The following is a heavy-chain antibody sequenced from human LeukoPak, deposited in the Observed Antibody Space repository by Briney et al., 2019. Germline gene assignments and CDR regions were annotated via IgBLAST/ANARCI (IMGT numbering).Heavy chain of an antibody. Sequence: GGSLRLSCAASGFTFSSYWMSWVRQAPGKGLEWVANIKQDGSEKYYVDSVKGRFTISRDNARNSLYLQMNSLRAEDTAVYYCARDGPRYGGDTAMVHFDYWGQGTLVTVSP. V-gene: IGHV3-7*01. D-gene: IGHD5-18*01. CDR3: ARDGPRYGGDTAMVHFDY. J-gene: IGHJ4*02. CDR1: GFTFSSYW. CDR2: IKQDGSEK.